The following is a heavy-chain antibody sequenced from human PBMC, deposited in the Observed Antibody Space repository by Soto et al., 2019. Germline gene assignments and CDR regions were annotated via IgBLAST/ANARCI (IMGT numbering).Heavy chain of an antibody. CDR2: ISSSSSTI. Sequence: GGSLRLSCAASGFTFSSYSMNWVRQAPGKGLEWVSYISSSSSTIYYADSVKGRFTISRDNAKNSLYLQMNSLRDEDTAVYYCARDQLRYFDWLSPHSNYGMDVWGQGTTGTVSS. V-gene: IGHV3-48*02. CDR1: GFTFSSYS. J-gene: IGHJ6*02. CDR3: ARDQLRYFDWLSPHSNYGMDV. D-gene: IGHD3-9*01.